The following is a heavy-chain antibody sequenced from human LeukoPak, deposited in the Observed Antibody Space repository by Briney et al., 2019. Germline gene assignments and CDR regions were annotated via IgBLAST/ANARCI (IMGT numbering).Heavy chain of an antibody. J-gene: IGHJ5*01. Sequence: GGSLRLSCAASGFTFSSFAMSWVRQAPGKGLERVSSVSARGTTTYYADSVKGRFTIARDNSKNTLYLQMNSLTADDTAVYYCTKAASFSGWYVGDSWGQGTLVTVSS. CDR3: TKAASFSGWYVGDS. CDR2: VSARGTTT. CDR1: GFTFSSFA. D-gene: IGHD6-19*01. V-gene: IGHV3-23*01.